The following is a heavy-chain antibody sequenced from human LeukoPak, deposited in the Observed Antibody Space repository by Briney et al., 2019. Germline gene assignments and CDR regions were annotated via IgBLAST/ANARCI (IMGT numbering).Heavy chain of an antibody. J-gene: IGHJ4*02. V-gene: IGHV3-30*02. CDR1: GFTFSSYC. D-gene: IGHD6-13*01. CDR3: AKAWVSIAAPMGY. Sequence: AGGVPRLSCAAAGFTFSSYCMHRVRPAPGKGLGGGAFIRYDGSNKYYADSVKGRFTISRDNSKNTLYLQMNSLRAEDTAVYYCAKAWVSIAAPMGYWGQGTLVTVSS. CDR2: IRYDGSNK.